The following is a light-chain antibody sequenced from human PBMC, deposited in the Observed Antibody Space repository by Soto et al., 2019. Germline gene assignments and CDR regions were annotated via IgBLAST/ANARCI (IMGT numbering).Light chain of an antibody. CDR2: EVS. CDR1: SSDVGGYNY. V-gene: IGLV2-14*01. J-gene: IGLJ1*01. CDR3: SSYTSSSTLDV. Sequence: QSALTQPASVSGSPGQSITISCTGTSSDVGGYNYVSWYQQHPGKAPKLMIYEVSNRPSGVSNRFSGSKSGNTASLTISGLQAEDEADYYCSSYTSSSTLDVFGTGNKLTV.